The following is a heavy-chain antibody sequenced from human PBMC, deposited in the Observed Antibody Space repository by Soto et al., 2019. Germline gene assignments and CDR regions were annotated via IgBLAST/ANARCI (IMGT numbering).Heavy chain of an antibody. CDR1: GGTFSSYT. J-gene: IGHJ6*03. CDR2: IIPILGIA. Sequence: QVQLVQSGAEVKKPGSSVKVSCKASGGTFSSYTISWVRQAPGQGLEWVGRIIPILGIANYAQKFQGRVTIIGDKSTSTAYMEVSSLRSEDKAVYYCAGGYCSSTICYSRDYYYYYMDVWGKGTTVTVSS. D-gene: IGHD2-2*01. V-gene: IGHV1-69*02. CDR3: AGGYCSSTICYSRDYYYYYMDV.